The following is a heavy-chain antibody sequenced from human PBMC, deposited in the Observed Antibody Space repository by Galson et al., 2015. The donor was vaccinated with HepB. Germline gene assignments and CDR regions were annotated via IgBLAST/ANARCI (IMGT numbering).Heavy chain of an antibody. J-gene: IGHJ5*02. Sequence: SLRLSCAASGFTFSSYAMSWVRQAPGKGLEWVSAISGSGGSTYYADSVKGRFTISRDNSKNTLYLQMNSPRAEDTAVYYCAKDPGMGRQNWFDPWGQGTLVTVSS. V-gene: IGHV3-23*01. CDR1: GFTFSSYA. CDR2: ISGSGGST. D-gene: IGHD1-14*01. CDR3: AKDPGMGRQNWFDP.